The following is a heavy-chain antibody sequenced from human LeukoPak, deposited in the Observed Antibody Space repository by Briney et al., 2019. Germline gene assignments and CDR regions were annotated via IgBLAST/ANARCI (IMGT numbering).Heavy chain of an antibody. Sequence: SETLSLTCSVSGGSVNSGYWSWIRQPPGKGLEWIGLLYPSGSTNYNPSLKSRVTISVDTSKNQFSLKLSSVTAADTAVYYCARSPSGYDTPYYYYGMDVWGQGTTVTVSS. CDR1: GGSVNSGY. CDR3: ARSPSGYDTPYYYYGMDV. J-gene: IGHJ6*02. CDR2: LYPSGST. D-gene: IGHD5-12*01. V-gene: IGHV4-4*08.